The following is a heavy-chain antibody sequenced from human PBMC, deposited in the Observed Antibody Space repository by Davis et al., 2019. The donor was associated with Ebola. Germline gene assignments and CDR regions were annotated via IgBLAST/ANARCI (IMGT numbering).Heavy chain of an antibody. CDR2: ISGGSTTI. Sequence: GESLKISCAASGFTLSNYYMIWVRQAPGKGLEWVSYISGGSTTIYYAYSVKGRFTISRDNAKNTMYLQMNSLTADDTAVYYCVRDPGVLRFLELSAYYNMDIWGQGTTVTVSS. J-gene: IGHJ6*02. D-gene: IGHD3-3*01. CDR3: VRDPGVLRFLELSAYYNMDI. CDR1: GFTLSNYY. V-gene: IGHV3-48*04.